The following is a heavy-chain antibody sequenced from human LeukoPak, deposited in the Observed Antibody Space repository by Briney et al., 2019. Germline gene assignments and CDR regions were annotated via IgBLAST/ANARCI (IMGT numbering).Heavy chain of an antibody. Sequence: SETLSLTCTVSGGSISSYYWSWIRQPPGKGLEWIGYIYYSGSTNYNPSLKSRVTISVDTSKNQFSLKLSSATAADTAVYYCAMGLRYFDWLYSPHYYYGMDVWGQGTTVTVSS. J-gene: IGHJ6*02. V-gene: IGHV4-59*01. CDR2: IYYSGST. CDR3: AMGLRYFDWLYSPHYYYGMDV. CDR1: GGSISSYY. D-gene: IGHD3-9*01.